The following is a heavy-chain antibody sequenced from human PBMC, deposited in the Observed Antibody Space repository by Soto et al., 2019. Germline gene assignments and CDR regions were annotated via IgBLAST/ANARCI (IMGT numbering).Heavy chain of an antibody. CDR3: ARVGYCGGDCSFPDY. V-gene: IGHV4-39*07. CDR1: GVSISSSSYY. D-gene: IGHD2-21*02. J-gene: IGHJ4*02. CDR2: IYYSGST. Sequence: SDTLSLTCTVSGVSISSSSYYWGWIRPPPGKGLEWIGCIYYSGSTYYNPSLKSRVTISVDTSKNQLSLKLSSVTAADTAVYYCARVGYCGGDCSFPDYWGQGTLVTVSS.